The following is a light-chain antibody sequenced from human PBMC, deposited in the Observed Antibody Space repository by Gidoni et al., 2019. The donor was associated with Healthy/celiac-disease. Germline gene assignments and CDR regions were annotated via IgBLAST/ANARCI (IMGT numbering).Light chain of an antibody. Sequence: DIQMTQSPSSLSASVGDRVTITCRASQSISSYLNWYQQKPGKATKLLIYAASSLQSGVPSRFSGSGSGTDFTLTISSLQPDDFATYYCQQSYSTPRTFGQGTKVEIK. J-gene: IGKJ1*01. CDR3: QQSYSTPRT. V-gene: IGKV1-39*01. CDR2: AAS. CDR1: QSISSY.